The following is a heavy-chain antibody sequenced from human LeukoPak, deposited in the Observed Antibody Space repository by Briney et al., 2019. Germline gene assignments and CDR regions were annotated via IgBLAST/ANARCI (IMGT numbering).Heavy chain of an antibody. CDR3: AKDPSGGMGYFDY. J-gene: IGHJ4*02. V-gene: IGHV3-23*01. D-gene: IGHD3-10*01. CDR1: GFNFSSYV. Sequence: GGSLRLSCEASGFNFSSYVMSWVRQPPGKGLEWVSGISGGDYTDHADSVKGRFTISRDNSKNTLYLQMNSLRAEDTAVYYCAKDPSGGMGYFDYWGQGTLVTVSS. CDR2: ISGGDYT.